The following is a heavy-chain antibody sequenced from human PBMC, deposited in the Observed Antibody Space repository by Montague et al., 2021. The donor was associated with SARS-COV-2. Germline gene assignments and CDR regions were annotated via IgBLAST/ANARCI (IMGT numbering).Heavy chain of an antibody. J-gene: IGHJ5*02. D-gene: IGHD2-2*01. CDR1: GFNFGVYE. CDR3: APAVPVADDS. V-gene: IGHV3-48*03. Sequence: SLRLSCAASGFNFGVYEMNWVRQTPGKGLEWVSYINGGSSVMYCADSVMGRFTISRDNAEGSLYLQMNSLRAEDTAVYYCAPAVPVADDSWGQGTLVTVSS. CDR2: INGGSSVM.